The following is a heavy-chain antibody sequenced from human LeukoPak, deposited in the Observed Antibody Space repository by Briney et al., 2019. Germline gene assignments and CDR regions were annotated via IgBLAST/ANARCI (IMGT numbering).Heavy chain of an antibody. Sequence: GESLKISCKGSGYSINNYWIGWVRQMPGKGLEWMGIIYPADSDIRYSPSFQGQVTVSADKSISTAYLQWSSLKASDTAMYYCARQEYCSGGSCYTWFDPWGQGTLVIVSS. CDR1: GYSINNYW. CDR3: ARQEYCSGGSCYTWFDP. D-gene: IGHD2-15*01. J-gene: IGHJ5*02. V-gene: IGHV5-51*01. CDR2: IYPADSDI.